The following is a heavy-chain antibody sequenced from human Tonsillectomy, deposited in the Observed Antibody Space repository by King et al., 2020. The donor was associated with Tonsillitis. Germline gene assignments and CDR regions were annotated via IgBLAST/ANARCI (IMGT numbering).Heavy chain of an antibody. D-gene: IGHD3-9*01. CDR2: LYNGGST. V-gene: IGHV4-38-2*01. CDR1: GYSISSGYC. Sequence: VQLQESGPGLVKPSETLSLTCAVSGYSISSGYCWGWIRQAPGKGLEWIGSLYNGGSTYYSPSLESRVNISLDTSKNQFSLKVSSVTAADTALYYCARGKHHFDPSAFDPWGQGILVTVSS. CDR3: ARGKHHFDPSAFDP. J-gene: IGHJ5*02.